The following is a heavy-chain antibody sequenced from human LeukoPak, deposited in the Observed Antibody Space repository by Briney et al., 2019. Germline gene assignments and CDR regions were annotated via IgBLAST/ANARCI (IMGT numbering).Heavy chain of an antibody. J-gene: IGHJ4*02. CDR2: ISSSSSYI. CDR3: ARDKGSYDSDF. Sequence: PGGSLRLSCAASGFTFSSYTMNWLRQAPGKGLEWVSSISSSSSYIYYADSVKGRFTISRDNAKNSLYLQMNSLRVEDTAVYYCARDKGSYDSDFWGQGTLVTVSS. CDR1: GFTFSSYT. V-gene: IGHV3-21*01. D-gene: IGHD5-18*01.